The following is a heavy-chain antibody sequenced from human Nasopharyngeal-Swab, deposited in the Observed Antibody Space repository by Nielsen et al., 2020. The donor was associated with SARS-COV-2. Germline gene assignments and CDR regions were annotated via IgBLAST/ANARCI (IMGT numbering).Heavy chain of an antibody. J-gene: IGHJ6*03. D-gene: IGHD3-3*01. CDR1: GGSTSSYY. CDR3: ARDLRAEWSGYYYYYMDV. Sequence: SETLSLTCTVSGGSTSSYYWSWIRQPPGKGLEWIGYIYYSGSTNYNPSLKSRVTISVDTSKNQFSLKLSSVTAADTAVYYCARDLRAEWSGYYYYYMDVWGKGTTVTVSS. CDR2: IYYSGST. V-gene: IGHV4-59*01.